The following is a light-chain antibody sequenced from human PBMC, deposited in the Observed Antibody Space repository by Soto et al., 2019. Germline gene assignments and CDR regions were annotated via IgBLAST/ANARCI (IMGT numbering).Light chain of an antibody. Sequence: QSVLTQPPSVSAAPGQRVTISCTGSSSNIGAGYDVHWYQQLPGTAPKLLIYGNSNRPSGVPDRFSGSKSGTAASLAITGLQAEAEVDYYCQSYDSSLSGWVFGGGTKVTVL. CDR2: GNS. V-gene: IGLV1-40*01. CDR1: SSNIGAGYD. J-gene: IGLJ3*02. CDR3: QSYDSSLSGWV.